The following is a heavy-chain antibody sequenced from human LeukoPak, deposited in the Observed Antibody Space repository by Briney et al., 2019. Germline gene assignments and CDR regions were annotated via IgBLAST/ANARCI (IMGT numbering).Heavy chain of an antibody. V-gene: IGHV4-34*01. J-gene: IGHJ3*02. Sequence: KPSETLSLTCTVSGGSISSYYWSWIRQPPGKGLEWIGEINHSGSTNYNPSLKSRVTISVDTSKNQFSLKLSSVTAADTAVYYCARPSYGNDAFDIWGQGTMVTVSS. CDR1: GGSISSYY. CDR3: ARPSYGNDAFDI. D-gene: IGHD5-18*01. CDR2: INHSGST.